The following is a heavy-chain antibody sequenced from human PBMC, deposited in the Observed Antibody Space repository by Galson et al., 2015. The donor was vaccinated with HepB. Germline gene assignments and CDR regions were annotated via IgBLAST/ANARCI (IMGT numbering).Heavy chain of an antibody. CDR1: GFTVSSNY. D-gene: IGHD5-18*01. Sequence: SLRLSCAASGFTVSSNYMSWVRQAPGKGLEWVSVIYSGGSTYYADSVKGRFTISRDNSKNTLYLQMNSLRAEDTAVYYCAREVGYSYGRTNNWFDPWGQGTLSPSPQ. V-gene: IGHV3-66*01. CDR2: IYSGGST. CDR3: AREVGYSYGRTNNWFDP. J-gene: IGHJ5*02.